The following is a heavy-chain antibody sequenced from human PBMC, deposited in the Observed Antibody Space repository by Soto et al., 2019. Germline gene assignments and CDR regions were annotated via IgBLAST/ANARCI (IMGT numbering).Heavy chain of an antibody. D-gene: IGHD3-10*01. V-gene: IGHV1-69*06. Sequence: QVQLVQSGAVVKKPGSSVEVSCKASGGTFNGYGISWVRQAPGHGLEWMGGTVPVFDTSKYAPRFQGRVTITVNKYTSTAYMEPNSVRSEDTAIYFCARGVSNSGAYYTGPSAYDLWGQGTLVIVSS. J-gene: IGHJ3*01. CDR2: TVPVFDTS. CDR1: GGTFNGYG. CDR3: ARGVSNSGAYYTGPSAYDL.